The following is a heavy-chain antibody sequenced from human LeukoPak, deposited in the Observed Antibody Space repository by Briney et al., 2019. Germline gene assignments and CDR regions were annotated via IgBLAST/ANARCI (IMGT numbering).Heavy chain of an antibody. D-gene: IGHD5-18*01. V-gene: IGHV3-30*02. Sequence: GGSLRLSCAASGFTFSSYGMHWVRQAPGKRLEWVAFIRYDGSNKYYADSVKGLFTISRDNSKNTLYLQMNSLRAEDTAVYCCAKEGTRVQLWSIPHYFDYWGQGTLVTFSS. J-gene: IGHJ4*02. CDR1: GFTFSSYG. CDR2: IRYDGSNK. CDR3: AKEGTRVQLWSIPHYFDY.